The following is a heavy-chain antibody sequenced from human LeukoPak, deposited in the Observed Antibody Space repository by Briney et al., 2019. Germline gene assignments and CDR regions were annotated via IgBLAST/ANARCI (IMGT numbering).Heavy chain of an antibody. J-gene: IGHJ4*02. CDR1: GFTFRDYY. D-gene: IGHD3-22*01. Sequence: GGSLRLSCAATGFTFRDYYMSWIRQAPGKGLEWVSYISDSGSTIYYADSVKGRFTISRDNAKNSVYLQMNSLRAEDTAVYYCARDRLGDYDSSGYYDNWGQGTRVTVPS. CDR3: ARDRLGDYDSSGYYDN. CDR2: ISDSGSTI. V-gene: IGHV3-11*01.